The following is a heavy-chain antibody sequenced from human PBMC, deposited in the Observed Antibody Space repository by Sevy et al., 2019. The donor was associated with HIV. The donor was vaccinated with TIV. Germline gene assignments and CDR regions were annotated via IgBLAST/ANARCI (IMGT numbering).Heavy chain of an antibody. V-gene: IGHV3-21*06. CDR3: ARDRDYYGSGTSDA. CDR1: GSTFSYYT. D-gene: IGHD3-10*01. CDR2: ISSGSSYI. Sequence: GGSLRLSCAASGSTFSYYTMNWVRQAPGKGLEWVSYISSGSSYISYTDSVKGRFTISRDNAKNSLYLQMNSLRPEDTAMYFCARDRDYYGSGTSDAWGQGTTVTVSS. J-gene: IGHJ6*02.